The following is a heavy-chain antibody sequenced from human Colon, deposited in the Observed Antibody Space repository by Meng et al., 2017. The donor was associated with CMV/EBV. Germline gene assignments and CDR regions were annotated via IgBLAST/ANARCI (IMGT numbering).Heavy chain of an antibody. V-gene: IGHV1-69*12. J-gene: IGHJ4*02. Sequence: QVQLEQSGAEVKKPGSSVKASCKASKGTFPSYPISWVRQGPGQGFEWVGGIITISGTTDYAQKFQGRVTITADESTSTAYMKLSNLRSEDTAIYYCARVICGGDCYLDYWGRGTLVTVSS. CDR3: ARVICGGDCYLDY. D-gene: IGHD2-21*02. CDR2: IITISGTT. CDR1: KGTFPSYP.